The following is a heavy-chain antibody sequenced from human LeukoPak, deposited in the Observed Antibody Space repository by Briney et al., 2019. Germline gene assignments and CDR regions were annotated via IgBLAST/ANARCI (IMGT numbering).Heavy chain of an antibody. D-gene: IGHD3-22*01. CDR2: ISGGGDKI. CDR3: AKDYESSGYYPNPGDY. Sequence: PGGSLRLSCVASGFTFSSYAMNWVRQAPGKGLELVSAISGGGDKIYYAGSIKGRFTISRDNSKNTVYLQMNSLRAEDTAVYYCAKDYESSGYYPNPGDYWGQGTLVSVSS. CDR1: GFTFSSYA. V-gene: IGHV3-23*01. J-gene: IGHJ4*02.